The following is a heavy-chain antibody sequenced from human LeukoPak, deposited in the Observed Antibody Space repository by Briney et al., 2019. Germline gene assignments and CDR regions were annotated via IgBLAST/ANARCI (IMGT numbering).Heavy chain of an antibody. Sequence: GGSLRLSCAASGFTFSSYSMHWVRQAPGKGLEYVSAISSNGGSTYYANSVKGRFTISRDNSKNTLYLQMGSLRAEDMAVYYCARVRSAADLDYWGQGTLVTVSS. J-gene: IGHJ4*02. V-gene: IGHV3-64*01. CDR1: GFTFSSYS. CDR3: ARVRSAADLDY. CDR2: ISSNGGST. D-gene: IGHD6-13*01.